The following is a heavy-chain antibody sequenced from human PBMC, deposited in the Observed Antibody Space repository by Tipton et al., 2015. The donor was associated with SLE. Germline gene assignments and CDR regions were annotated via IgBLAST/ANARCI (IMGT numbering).Heavy chain of an antibody. J-gene: IGHJ4*02. CDR1: GGSISSSSYY. Sequence: TLSLTCTVSGGSISSSSYYWGWIRQPLGKGLEWIGSIYYSGSTYYNPSLKSRVTISVDTSKNQFSLKLSSVTAADTAVYYCARLSYSSSFFDYWGQGTLVTVSS. D-gene: IGHD6-6*01. V-gene: IGHV4-39*01. CDR2: IYYSGST. CDR3: ARLSYSSSFFDY.